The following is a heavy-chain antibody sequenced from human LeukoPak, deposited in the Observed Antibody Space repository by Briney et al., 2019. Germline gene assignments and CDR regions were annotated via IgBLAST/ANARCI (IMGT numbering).Heavy chain of an antibody. Sequence: GGSLRLSCAASGFTFSSYSMNWVRQAPGKGLEWVSSISSSSSYIYYADSVKGRFTISRDGAENSLHLQMNSLRAEDTALYYCARDYGDRCFDYWGQGTLVTVSS. CDR1: GFTFSSYS. CDR3: ARDYGDRCFDY. D-gene: IGHD4-17*01. CDR2: ISSSSSYI. V-gene: IGHV3-21*01. J-gene: IGHJ4*02.